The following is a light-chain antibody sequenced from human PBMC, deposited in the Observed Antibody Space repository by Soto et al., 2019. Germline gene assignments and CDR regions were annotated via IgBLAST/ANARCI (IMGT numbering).Light chain of an antibody. CDR3: CSYAGSSTFYV. CDR2: EGS. J-gene: IGLJ1*01. CDR1: SSDVGSYNL. Sequence: QSALTQPASVSGSPGQSLTISCTGTSSDVGSYNLVSWYQHHPGKAPKLMIYEGSKRPSGVSNRFSGSKSGNTASLTISGLQAEDEADYYCCSYAGSSTFYVFGTGTKVTVL. V-gene: IGLV2-23*01.